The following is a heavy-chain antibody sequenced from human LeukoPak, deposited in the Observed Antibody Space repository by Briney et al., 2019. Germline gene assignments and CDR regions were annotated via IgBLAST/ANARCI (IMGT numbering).Heavy chain of an antibody. Sequence: ASVKVSCKASGYTFTGYYMHWVRQAPGQGLEWMGRINPNSGGTNYAQKFQGRVTMTRDTSISTAYMELSRLRSDDTAVYYCAREMITFGGVIVGDGYWGQGTLVTVSS. CDR3: AREMITFGGVIVGDGY. J-gene: IGHJ4*02. CDR1: GYTFTGYY. CDR2: INPNSGGT. D-gene: IGHD3-16*02. V-gene: IGHV1-2*06.